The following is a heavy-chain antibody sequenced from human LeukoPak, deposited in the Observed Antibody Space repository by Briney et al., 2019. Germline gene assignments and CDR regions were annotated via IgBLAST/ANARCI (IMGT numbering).Heavy chain of an antibody. D-gene: IGHD6-13*01. V-gene: IGHV5-51*01. Sequence: GESLKISCKGSGYSFTSYWIGWVRQMPGKGLEWMGVIYPGDSDTRYSPSFQGQVTISADKSISTAYLQWSSLKASDTAMYYCARSHSREQQLARAPFRKRYYGMDVWGEGTTVTVSS. CDR3: ARSHSREQQLARAPFRKRYYGMDV. J-gene: IGHJ6*04. CDR1: GYSFTSYW. CDR2: IYPGDSDT.